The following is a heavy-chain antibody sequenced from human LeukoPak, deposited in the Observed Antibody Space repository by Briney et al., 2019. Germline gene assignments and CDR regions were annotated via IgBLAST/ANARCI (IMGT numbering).Heavy chain of an antibody. V-gene: IGHV3-7*01. D-gene: IGHD1-26*01. CDR2: IKKDGSEK. Sequence: PGGSLRLSCAASGFTFSSYAMSWVRQAPGKGLEWVANIKKDGSEKYYVDSVRGRFTISRDNAKNSLYLQMNSLRADDTAVYYCARQETSSYNGAFDIWGQGTMVTVSS. CDR3: ARQETSSYNGAFDI. CDR1: GFTFSSYA. J-gene: IGHJ3*02.